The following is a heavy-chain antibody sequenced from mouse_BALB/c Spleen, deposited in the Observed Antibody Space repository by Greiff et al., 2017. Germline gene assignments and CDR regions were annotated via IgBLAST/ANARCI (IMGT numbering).Heavy chain of an antibody. CDR1: GFNIKDTY. Sequence: VQLQQSGAELVKPGASVKLSCTASGFNIKDTYMHWVKQRPEQGLEWIGRIDPANGNTKYDPKFQGKATITADTSSNTAYLQLSSLTSEDTAVYYCVSTATGNYFDYGGQGTTRTVSS. D-gene: IGHD1-2*01. J-gene: IGHJ2*01. V-gene: IGHV14-3*02. CDR3: VSTATGNYFDY. CDR2: IDPANGNT.